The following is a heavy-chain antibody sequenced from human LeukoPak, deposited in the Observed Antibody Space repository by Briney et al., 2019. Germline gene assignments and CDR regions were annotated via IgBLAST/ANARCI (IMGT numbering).Heavy chain of an antibody. D-gene: IGHD2-15*01. CDR2: ISYDGPNK. CDR1: GFTFSNYA. V-gene: IGHV3-30-3*01. CDR3: ARGAGGSANY. J-gene: IGHJ4*02. Sequence: GRSLRLSCAASGFTFSNYAMHWVRQAPGKGLEWVAVISYDGPNKYYADSVKGRFTISRDNAKNSLYLQMNSLRAEDTAVYYCARGAGGSANYWGQGTLVTVSS.